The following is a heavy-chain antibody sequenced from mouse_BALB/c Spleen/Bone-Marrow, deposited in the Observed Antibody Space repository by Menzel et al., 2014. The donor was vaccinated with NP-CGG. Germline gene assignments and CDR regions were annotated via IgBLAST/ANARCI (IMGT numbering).Heavy chain of an antibody. CDR1: GFTLSNYW. CDR3: TTGFAY. V-gene: IGHV6-6*02. CDR2: IRLKSNNYAT. J-gene: IGHJ3*01. Sequence: EVKLMESGGGLVQPGGSMKLSCVASGFTLSNYWMNWVRQSPEKGLEWVAEIRLKSNNYATHYAESVEGRFTISRDDSKSSVYLQMNNLRAEDTGIYYCTTGFAYWGQGTLVTVSA.